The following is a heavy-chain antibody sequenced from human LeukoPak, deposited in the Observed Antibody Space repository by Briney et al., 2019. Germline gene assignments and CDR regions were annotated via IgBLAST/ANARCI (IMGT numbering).Heavy chain of an antibody. V-gene: IGHV1-2*02. Sequence: GASVKVSCKASGYTFTGYYMHWVGQAPGQGREWMGWINPNSGGTNYAQKFQGRVTMTRDTSISTAYMELSRLRSDDTAVYYCARDPGFFYGSGSIDYWGQGTLVTVSS. CDR1: GYTFTGYY. CDR3: ARDPGFFYGSGSIDY. D-gene: IGHD3-10*01. CDR2: INPNSGGT. J-gene: IGHJ4*02.